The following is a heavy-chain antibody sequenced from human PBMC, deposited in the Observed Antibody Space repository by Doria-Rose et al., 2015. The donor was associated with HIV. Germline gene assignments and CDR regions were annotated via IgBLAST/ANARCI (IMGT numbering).Heavy chain of an antibody. D-gene: IGHD3-10*01. Sequence: VQLVESGGGLVGPGGSLRLSCATSGFTFSSHRINWVRQAPGKGLEWVSSISSTSADIIYADSVRGRFTISRDNARNSLYLQMDSLRAEDTAIYYCATGVTLDYWGQGTLVTVSS. CDR1: GFTFSSHR. CDR2: ISSTSADI. J-gene: IGHJ4*02. V-gene: IGHV3-21*01. CDR3: ATGVTLDY.